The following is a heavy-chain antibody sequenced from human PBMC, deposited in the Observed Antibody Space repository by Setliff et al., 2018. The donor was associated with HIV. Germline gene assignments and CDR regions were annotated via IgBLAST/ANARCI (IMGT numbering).Heavy chain of an antibody. D-gene: IGHD3-10*01. CDR2: IYYSGST. V-gene: IGHV4-39*02. J-gene: IGHJ4*02. Sequence: NPSETLSLTCSVSGGPISTSSNYWGWIRQPPGKGLEWIGSIYYSGSTYYNPSLKSRVTISVDTSKSQFSLKLSSVTAADTAVYYCARDYFGSLDYWGQGTLVTVSS. CDR3: ARDYFGSLDY. CDR1: GGPISTSSNY.